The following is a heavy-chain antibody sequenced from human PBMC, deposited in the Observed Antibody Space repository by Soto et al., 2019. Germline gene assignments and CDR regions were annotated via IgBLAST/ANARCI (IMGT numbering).Heavy chain of an antibody. CDR2: ISSNGGST. Sequence: EVQLVESGGGLVQPGGSLRLSCAASGFTFSSSAMHWVRQAPGKGLEYVSAISSNGGSTYYANSVKGRFTISRDNSKNTMYLQMGSLRAEDMSVYYCARQKRSGWGSYSFDPWGQGTLVTVSS. CDR3: ARQKRSGWGSYSFDP. D-gene: IGHD1-26*01. J-gene: IGHJ5*02. CDR1: GFTFSSSA. V-gene: IGHV3-64*01.